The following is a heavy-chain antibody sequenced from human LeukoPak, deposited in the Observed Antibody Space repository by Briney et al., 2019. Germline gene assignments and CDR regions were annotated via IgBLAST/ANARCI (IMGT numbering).Heavy chain of an antibody. Sequence: GGSLRLSCAASGFTFSSYAMSWVRQAPGKGLEWVSSISSSSSYIYYADSVKGRFTISRDNAKNSLYLQMNSLRAEDTAVYYCAKDRGTKGIAVAGTAEYWGQGTLVTVSS. CDR3: AKDRGTKGIAVAGTAEY. CDR1: GFTFSSYA. V-gene: IGHV3-21*01. CDR2: ISSSSSYI. D-gene: IGHD6-19*01. J-gene: IGHJ4*02.